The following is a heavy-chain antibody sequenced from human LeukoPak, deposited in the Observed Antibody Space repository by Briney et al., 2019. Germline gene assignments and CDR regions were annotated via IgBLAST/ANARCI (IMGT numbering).Heavy chain of an antibody. CDR3: ARDFNEGRLLDY. D-gene: IGHD1-1*01. CDR1: GGSISSGGYS. J-gene: IGHJ4*02. V-gene: IGHV4-30-2*01. CDR2: IYHSGST. Sequence: PSETLSLTCAVSGGSISSGGYSWSWIRQPPGKGLEWIGYIYHSGSTYYNPSLKSRVTISVDRSKNQFSLKLSSVTAADTAVYYCARDFNEGRLLDYWGQGTLVTVSS.